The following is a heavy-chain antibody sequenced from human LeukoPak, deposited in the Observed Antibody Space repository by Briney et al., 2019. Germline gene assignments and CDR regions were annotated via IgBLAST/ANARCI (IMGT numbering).Heavy chain of an antibody. J-gene: IGHJ4*02. V-gene: IGHV4-31*03. CDR1: GGSISSGGYY. D-gene: IGHD5-18*01. CDR3: ARQSRRHTAMGY. CDR2: IYYSGST. Sequence: SETLSLTGTVSGGSISSGGYYWSWIRQHPGKGLEWIGYIYYSGSTYYNPSLKSRVTISVDTSKNQFSLKLSSVTAADTAVYYCARQSRRHTAMGYWGQGTLVTVSS.